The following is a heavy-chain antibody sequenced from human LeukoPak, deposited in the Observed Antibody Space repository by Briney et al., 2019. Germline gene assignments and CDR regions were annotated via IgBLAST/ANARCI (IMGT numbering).Heavy chain of an antibody. V-gene: IGHV5-51*01. D-gene: IGHD3-16*02. CDR3: VRQVITFWGVIVSFEY. J-gene: IGHJ4*02. CDR1: GYSFTSYL. Sequence: GESLKISCKAAGYSFTSYLIGWVRQLPRKGLEWMGIIYPGDSETNYSPSYQGQDTISAHKSISDAYLQWSSLKASDTAMCYCVRQVITFWGVIVSFEYWGQGTLVTVSS. CDR2: IYPGDSET.